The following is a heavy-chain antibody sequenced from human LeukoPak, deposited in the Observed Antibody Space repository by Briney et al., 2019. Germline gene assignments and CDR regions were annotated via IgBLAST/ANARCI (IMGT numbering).Heavy chain of an antibody. CDR3: ARAGIAVAGTKSLYFDY. V-gene: IGHV3-64*01. CDR2: ISSNGGST. Sequence: GGSLRLSCAASGFTFSSYAMHWVRQAPGKGLEYVSAISSNGGSTYYANSVKGRFTISRDNSKNTLYLQMGSLRAEDMAVYYCARAGIAVAGTKSLYFDYWAREPWSPSPQ. J-gene: IGHJ4*02. D-gene: IGHD6-19*01. CDR1: GFTFSSYA.